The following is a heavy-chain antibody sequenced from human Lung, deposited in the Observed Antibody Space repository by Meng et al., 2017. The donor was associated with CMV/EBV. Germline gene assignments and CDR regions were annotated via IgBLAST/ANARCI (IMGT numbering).Heavy chain of an antibody. V-gene: IGHV4-30-4*01. D-gene: IGHD2-21*01. CDR2: IHHSGSA. J-gene: IGHJ4*02. CDR3: ASFDHIPRRNYFDY. CDR1: GGSMSSGNYY. Sequence: QGQLQWSGPGLVEPSQTLSLTCTVSGGSMSSGNYYWSWIRQPPGKGLEWIGYIHHSGSAYYNPSLKSRVSISVDKSKNQFSLNLNSMTAADTAVYYCASFDHIPRRNYFDYWDQGTLVTVSS.